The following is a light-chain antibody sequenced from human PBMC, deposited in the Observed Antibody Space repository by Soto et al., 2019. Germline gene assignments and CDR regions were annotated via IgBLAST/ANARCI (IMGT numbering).Light chain of an antibody. CDR2: GTS. CDR3: QQGYSPLLT. J-gene: IGKJ4*01. V-gene: IGKV1-39*01. Sequence: DIVMTQSPSSLSASVGDRVTLTCRASQSISKYLNWYQVKSGKGPKLLIYGTSTLQSGVPSRFSGSGSGTHFTLTISNLQPEDFAVYYCQQGYSPLLTFGGGTRVEIK. CDR1: QSISKY.